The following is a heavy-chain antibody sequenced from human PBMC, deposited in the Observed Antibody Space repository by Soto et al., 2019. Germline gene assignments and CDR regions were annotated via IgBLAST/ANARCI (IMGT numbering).Heavy chain of an antibody. J-gene: IGHJ4*02. CDR2: ISGSDDST. Sequence: EVQLLESGGGLVQPGESLRLSCAASGFTFSSYARSWVRQAPGKGLEWVSVISGSDDSTYYADSVQGRFTISRDNSKNTLCLQMNSLRAEDTAVYYCAKRSSSSTFDYWGQGTLVTVTS. D-gene: IGHD6-6*01. CDR3: AKRSSSSTFDY. V-gene: IGHV3-23*01. CDR1: GFTFSSYA.